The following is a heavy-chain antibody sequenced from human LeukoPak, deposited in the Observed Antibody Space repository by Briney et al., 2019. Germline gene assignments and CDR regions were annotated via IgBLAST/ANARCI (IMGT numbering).Heavy chain of an antibody. J-gene: IGHJ6*02. CDR1: GFTFSSYG. CDR2: ISYDGSNK. D-gene: IGHD3-3*01. V-gene: IGHV3-30*18. Sequence: PGGSLRLSCAASGFTFSSYGMHWVRQAPGKGLEWVAVISYDGSNKYYADSVKGRFTISSDNSKNTLYLQMNSLRAEDTAVYYCAKGQARPYYDFWSGYYFHPYGMDVWGQGTTVTVSS. CDR3: AKGQARPYYDFWSGYYFHPYGMDV.